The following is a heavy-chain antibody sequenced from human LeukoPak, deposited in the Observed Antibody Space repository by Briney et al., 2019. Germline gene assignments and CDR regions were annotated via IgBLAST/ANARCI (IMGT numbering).Heavy chain of an antibody. CDR2: IYTSGST. J-gene: IGHJ4*02. V-gene: IGHV4-4*07. Sequence: SETLSLTCTVSGGSISSYYWSWIRQPAGKGLEWIGRIYTSGSTNYNPSLKSRVTMSADTSKNQFSLKLSSVTAADTAVYYCARVRYSSGWYPSGYFDYWGQGTLVTVSS. D-gene: IGHD6-19*01. CDR1: GGSISSYY. CDR3: ARVRYSSGWYPSGYFDY.